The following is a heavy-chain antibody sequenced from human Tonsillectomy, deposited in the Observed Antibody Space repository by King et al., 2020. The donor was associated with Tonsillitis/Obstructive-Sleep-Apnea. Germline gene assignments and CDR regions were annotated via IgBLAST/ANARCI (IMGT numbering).Heavy chain of an antibody. J-gene: IGHJ4*02. CDR2: IYTSGST. V-gene: IGHV4-4*07. D-gene: IGHD5-12*01. CDR1: GGSISSYY. CDR3: ARDSGWGYDPHDYYFDY. Sequence: VQLQESGPGLVKPSETLSLTCTVSGGSISSYYWSWIRQPAGKGLEWIGRIYTSGSTNDNPSLKSRVTMSVDTSKNQFSLKLSAVTAADTAVYYCARDSGWGYDPHDYYFDYWGQGTLVTVSS.